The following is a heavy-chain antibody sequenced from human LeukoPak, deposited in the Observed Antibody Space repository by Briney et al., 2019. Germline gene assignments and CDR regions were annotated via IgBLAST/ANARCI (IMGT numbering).Heavy chain of an antibody. V-gene: IGHV1-69*04. D-gene: IGHD1-26*01. J-gene: IGHJ4*02. CDR2: IIPILGIA. CDR3: ASPGGRGHSGSYPQKY. Sequence: ASVKVSCKASGGTFSSYAISWVRQAPGQGLEWMGRIIPILGIANYAQKFQGRVTITADKSTSTAYMELSSLRSEDTAVYYCASPGGRGHSGSYPQKYWGQGTLVTVSS. CDR1: GGTFSSYA.